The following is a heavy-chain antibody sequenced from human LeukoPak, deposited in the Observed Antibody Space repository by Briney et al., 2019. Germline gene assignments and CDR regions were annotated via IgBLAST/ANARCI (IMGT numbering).Heavy chain of an antibody. CDR3: ARDLGSTGYSGYEPRYYFDY. D-gene: IGHD5-12*01. CDR1: GYTFTSYY. V-gene: IGHV1-46*01. CDR2: INPSGGST. J-gene: IGHJ4*02. Sequence: ASVKVSCKASGYTFTSYYMHWVRQAPGRGLEWMGIINPSGGSTSYAQKFQGRVTMTRDTSTSTVYMELSSLRSEDTAVYYCARDLGSTGYSGYEPRYYFDYWGQGTLVTVSS.